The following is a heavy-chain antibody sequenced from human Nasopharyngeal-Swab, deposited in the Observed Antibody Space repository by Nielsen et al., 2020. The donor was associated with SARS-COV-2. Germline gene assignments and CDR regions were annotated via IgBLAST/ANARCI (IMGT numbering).Heavy chain of an antibody. CDR3: ARCSGGSCRFDY. CDR1: GYTFTSYD. J-gene: IGHJ4*02. Sequence: ASVKVSCKASGYTFTSYDISWVRQATGQGLEWMGWMNPNSGNTGYAQKFQGRVTMTRNTSISTAYMELSSLRSEDTAVYYCARCSGGSCRFDYWGQGTLVTFSS. CDR2: MNPNSGNT. D-gene: IGHD2-15*01. V-gene: IGHV1-8*01.